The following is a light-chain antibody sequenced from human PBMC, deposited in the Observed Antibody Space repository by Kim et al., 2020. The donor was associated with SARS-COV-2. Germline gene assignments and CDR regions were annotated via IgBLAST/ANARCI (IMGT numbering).Light chain of an antibody. Sequence: QAVVTQAPSMTVSPGGTVTHTCASSTGAVTSEYYPYWVQQKTGQAPRALIYRTANRHSRTPARFSGSLLGGKAALTLSGVQPEDEADYYCLLHCGDYQVFGGGTQLTVL. CDR1: TGAVTSEYY. CDR2: RTA. V-gene: IGLV7-43*01. J-gene: IGLJ3*02. CDR3: LLHCGDYQV.